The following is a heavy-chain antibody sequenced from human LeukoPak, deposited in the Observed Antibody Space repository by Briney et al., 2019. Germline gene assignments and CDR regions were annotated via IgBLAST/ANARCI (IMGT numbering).Heavy chain of an antibody. D-gene: IGHD1-26*01. J-gene: IGHJ3*02. CDR1: GFTFSSYG. CDR3: ARVGSGSYFLDGFDI. V-gene: IGHV3-33*01. Sequence: GGSLRLSCAASGFTFSSYGMHWVRQAPGKGLEWVAVIWYDGSIKYYADSVKGRFTISRDNPKNTLYLQMNSLRAEDTTVYYCARVGSGSYFLDGFDIWGQGTMVTVSS. CDR2: IWYDGSIK.